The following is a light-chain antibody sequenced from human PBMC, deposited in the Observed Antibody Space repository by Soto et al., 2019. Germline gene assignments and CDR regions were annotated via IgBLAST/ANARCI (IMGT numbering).Light chain of an antibody. CDR3: SSYTSSSTRV. CDR2: EVS. V-gene: IGLV2-14*01. J-gene: IGLJ1*01. Sequence: QSALTQPASVSGSPGQSITISCTGTSSDVGGYNYVSWYQQHPGKAPKLMIYEVSNRPSGVSNRFSGSKSGNTASLTISGLQDEDEADYYCSSYTSSSTRVFGTGIKLTVL. CDR1: SSDVGGYNY.